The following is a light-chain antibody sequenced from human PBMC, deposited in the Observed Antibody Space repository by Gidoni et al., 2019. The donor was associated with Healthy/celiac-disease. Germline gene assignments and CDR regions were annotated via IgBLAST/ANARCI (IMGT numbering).Light chain of an antibody. CDR2: RAS. V-gene: IGKV1-5*03. CDR3: QQYKSYST. Sequence: DIQMTQSPSTLSASVGDSVTITCRASQTIGGFLAWYQQKPGKAPRLLIYRASGLQSGVPSRFSGSGSGTDFTLTISLLQPDDFATYYCQQYKSYSTFGQGTKVEV. J-gene: IGKJ1*01. CDR1: QTIGGF.